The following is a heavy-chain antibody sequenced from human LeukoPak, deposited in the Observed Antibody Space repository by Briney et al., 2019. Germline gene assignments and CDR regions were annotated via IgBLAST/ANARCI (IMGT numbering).Heavy chain of an antibody. CDR1: GFTVSSNY. CDR2: IHHSGTT. J-gene: IGHJ6*03. CDR3: AAQGGYYMDV. V-gene: IGHV4-4*02. Sequence: GSLRLSCAASGFTVSSNYMSWVRQAPGKGLEWIGEIHHSGTTNYNPSLEGRVTISVDKSKNQFSLNLSSVTAADTAVYYCAAQGGYYMDVWGQGTTVSVSS.